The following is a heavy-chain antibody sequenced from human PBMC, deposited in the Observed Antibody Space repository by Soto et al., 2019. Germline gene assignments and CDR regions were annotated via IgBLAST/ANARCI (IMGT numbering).Heavy chain of an antibody. CDR2: IYYSGAT. Sequence: PSETLSLTCSVSGDSISTSSYYWGWIRQPPGKGLEWLASIYYSGATYYNPSLQSRVTISVDTSNNRFSLTLSSLTAADTAVYFCARLAYSGYLQTWGQGALVTGSS. J-gene: IGHJ1*01. CDR1: GDSISTSSYY. V-gene: IGHV4-39*02. CDR3: ARLAYSGYLQT. D-gene: IGHD1-26*01.